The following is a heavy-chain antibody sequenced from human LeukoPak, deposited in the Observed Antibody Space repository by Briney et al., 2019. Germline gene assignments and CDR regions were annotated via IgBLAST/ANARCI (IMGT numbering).Heavy chain of an antibody. V-gene: IGHV1-46*01. Sequence: ASVKVSCKASGYTFTSYYMHWVRQAPGQGLEWMGIINPSGGSTSYAQKFQGRVTMTRDMSTSTVYMELSSLRSEDTAVYYCARQLVVVAATPTGNWFDPWGQGTLVTVSS. CDR3: ARQLVVVAATPTGNWFDP. D-gene: IGHD2-15*01. J-gene: IGHJ5*02. CDR1: GYTFTSYY. CDR2: INPSGGST.